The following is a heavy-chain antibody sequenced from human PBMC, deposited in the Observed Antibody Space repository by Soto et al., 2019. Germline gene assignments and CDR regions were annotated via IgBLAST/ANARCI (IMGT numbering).Heavy chain of an antibody. D-gene: IGHD3-3*01. J-gene: IGHJ4*02. Sequence: PGGSLRLSCAASGFTFSDYYMSWIRQAPGKGLEWVSYISSSGSTIYYADSVKGRFTIPRDNAKNSLYLQMNSLRAEDTAVYYCARSPDFGVPYFDYWGQGTLVTVSS. V-gene: IGHV3-11*01. CDR2: ISSSGSTI. CDR1: GFTFSDYY. CDR3: ARSPDFGVPYFDY.